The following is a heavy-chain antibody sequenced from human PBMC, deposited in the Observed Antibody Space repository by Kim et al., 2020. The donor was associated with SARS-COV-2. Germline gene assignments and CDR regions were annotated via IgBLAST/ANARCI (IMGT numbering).Heavy chain of an antibody. J-gene: IGHJ5*02. CDR3: AGVIAAAGTGNWFDP. Sequence: SETLSLTCTVSGGSISSYYWSWIRQPPGKGLEWIGYIYYSGSTNYNPSLKSRVTISVDTSKNQFSLKLSSVTAADTAVYYCAGVIAAAGTGNWFDPWGQGTLVTVSA. CDR1: GGSISSYY. D-gene: IGHD6-13*01. V-gene: IGHV4-59*01. CDR2: IYYSGST.